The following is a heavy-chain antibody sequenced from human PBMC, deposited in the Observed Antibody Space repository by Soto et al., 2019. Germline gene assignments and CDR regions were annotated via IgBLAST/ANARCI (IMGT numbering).Heavy chain of an antibody. CDR3: ARENSVQAWLHHFDH. CDR1: GFSFSSFA. CDR2: ISDDGASI. D-gene: IGHD5-18*01. Sequence: GGSLRLSCEASGFSFSSFAMNWVRQAPGRGLEWVSYISDDGASIYYADSLKGRFTISRDNAKNSLSLQMNNLRAEDTAVYYCARENSVQAWLHHFDHWGLGTMVTVSS. J-gene: IGHJ4*02. V-gene: IGHV3-48*03.